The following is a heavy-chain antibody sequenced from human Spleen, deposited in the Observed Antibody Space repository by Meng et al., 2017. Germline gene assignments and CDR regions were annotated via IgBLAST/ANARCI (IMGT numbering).Heavy chain of an antibody. Sequence: SLTRTVPGGSIRRYYWSWIRQPAGKGLGWIGRLYDSDSTDYNPSLKSRLTMSVDMSKNQFSLKWNSVTAADTAVYYCARGSYYYARGFEYWGQGALVTVSS. V-gene: IGHV4-4*07. D-gene: IGHD3-10*02. CDR3: ARGSYYYARGFEY. CDR1: GGSIRRYY. CDR2: LYDSDST. J-gene: IGHJ4*02.